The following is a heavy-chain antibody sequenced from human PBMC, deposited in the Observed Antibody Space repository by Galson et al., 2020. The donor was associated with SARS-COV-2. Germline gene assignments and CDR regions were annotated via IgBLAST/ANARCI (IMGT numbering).Heavy chain of an antibody. CDR2: ISAYNGNT. Sequence: ASVTVSCKASGYTFTSYGISWVRQAPGQGLEWMGWISAYNGNTNYAQKLQGRVTMTTDTSTSTAYMELRSLRSDDTAVYYCARDRYYDSSGYLDFDYWGQGTLVTVSS. CDR1: GYTFTSYG. J-gene: IGHJ4*02. V-gene: IGHV1-18*01. D-gene: IGHD3-22*01. CDR3: ARDRYYDSSGYLDFDY.